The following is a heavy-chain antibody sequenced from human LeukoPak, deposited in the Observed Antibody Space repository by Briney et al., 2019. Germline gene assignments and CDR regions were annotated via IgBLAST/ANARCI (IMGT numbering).Heavy chain of an antibody. CDR2: ISSSGSTI. CDR3: ARVPIAAAGSLDYYYYYMAV. CDR1: GFTFSDYY. V-gene: IGHV3-11*01. J-gene: IGHJ6*03. Sequence: PGGSLRLSCAASGFTFSDYYMSWIRQAPGKGLEWVSYISSSGSTIYYADSVKGRFTISRDNAKNSLYLQMYSLRAEDTAVYYCARVPIAAAGSLDYYYYYMAVWGKGTTVTVSS. D-gene: IGHD6-13*01.